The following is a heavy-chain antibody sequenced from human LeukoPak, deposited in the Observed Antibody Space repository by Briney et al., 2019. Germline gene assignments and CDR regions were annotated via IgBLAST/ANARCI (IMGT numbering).Heavy chain of an antibody. D-gene: IGHD3-22*01. CDR2: MNPESGDT. J-gene: IGHJ4*02. CDR1: GYTFTSYE. V-gene: IGHV1-8*01. CDR3: ARGLGSYDSSELTWPMISF. Sequence: GASVKVSCKASGYTFTSYEINWVRQATGHGLEWMGWMNPESGDTAYAQKFQGRITMTRSTSITTAYMELSSLRSEDTAVYYCARGLGSYDSSELTWPMISFWGQGTQVTVSS.